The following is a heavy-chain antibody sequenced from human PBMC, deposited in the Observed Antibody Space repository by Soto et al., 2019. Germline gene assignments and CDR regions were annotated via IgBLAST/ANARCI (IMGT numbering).Heavy chain of an antibody. CDR1: GGSISGHY. V-gene: IGHV4-59*08. CDR3: ARGPYYDLIWNYYYMDV. CDR2: IYYSGST. J-gene: IGHJ6*03. Sequence: QVQLQESGPGLVKPSETLSLSCNVSGGSISGHYWSWVRQTPGKGLEWIGFIYYSGSTNYNPSLKTPLTISVDTSKNHFSLRLTSVTAADTAVYYCARGPYYDLIWNYYYMDVWGKGTTVTVS. D-gene: IGHD3-16*01.